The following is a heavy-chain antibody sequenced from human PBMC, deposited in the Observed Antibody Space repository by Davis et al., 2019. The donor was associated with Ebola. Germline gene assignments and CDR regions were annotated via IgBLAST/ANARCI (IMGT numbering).Heavy chain of an antibody. CDR3: ARQAHSSSRYGYYYYYYMDV. CDR2: IYYSGST. V-gene: IGHV4-39*07. Sequence: PSETLSLTCTVSGGSISSSSYYWGWIRQPPGKGLEWIGSIYYSGSTYYNPSLKSRVTISVDTSKNQFSLKLSSVTAADTSVYYCARQAHSSSRYGYYYYYYMDVWGKGTTVTVSS. CDR1: GGSISSSSYY. D-gene: IGHD6-13*01. J-gene: IGHJ6*03.